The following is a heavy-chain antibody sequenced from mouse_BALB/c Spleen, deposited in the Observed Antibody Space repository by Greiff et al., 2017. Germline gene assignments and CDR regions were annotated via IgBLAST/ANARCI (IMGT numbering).Heavy chain of an antibody. D-gene: IGHD2-1*01. CDR1: GYAFTNYL. J-gene: IGHJ1*01. V-gene: IGHV1-54*01. Sequence: VQLQQSGAELVRPGTSVKVSCKASGYAFTNYLIEWVKQRPGQGLEWIGVINPGSGGTNYNEKFKGKATLTADKSSSTAYMQLSSLTSDDSAVYFCARGGNYPGYFDVWGAGTTVTVSS. CDR2: INPGSGGT. CDR3: ARGGNYPGYFDV.